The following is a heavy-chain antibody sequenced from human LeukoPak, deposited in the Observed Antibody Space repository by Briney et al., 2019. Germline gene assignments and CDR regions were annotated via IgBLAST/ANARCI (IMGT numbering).Heavy chain of an antibody. D-gene: IGHD4-17*01. J-gene: IGHJ6*02. CDR1: GFTFSSYA. CDR2: ISYDGSNK. Sequence: GGSLRLSCAASGFTFSSYAMHWVRQAPGKGLEWVAVISYDGSNKYYADSVKGRFTISRDNSKNTLYLQMNSLRAEDTAVYYCARERMGYGDHYGMDVWGQGTTVTVFS. V-gene: IGHV3-30-3*01. CDR3: ARERMGYGDHYGMDV.